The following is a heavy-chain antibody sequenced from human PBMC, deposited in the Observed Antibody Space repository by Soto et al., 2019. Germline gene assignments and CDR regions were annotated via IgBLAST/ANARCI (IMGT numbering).Heavy chain of an antibody. V-gene: IGHV1-3*01. CDR1: GYTFTSYA. Sequence: ASVEVSCKASGYTFTSYAMHWVRQAPGQRLEWMGWINAGNGNTKYSQKFQGRVTITRDTSASTAYMDLSSLRSEDTAVYYCARGYGGYFHWFDPWGQGTLVTVSS. J-gene: IGHJ5*02. D-gene: IGHD4-17*01. CDR3: ARGYGGYFHWFDP. CDR2: INAGNGNT.